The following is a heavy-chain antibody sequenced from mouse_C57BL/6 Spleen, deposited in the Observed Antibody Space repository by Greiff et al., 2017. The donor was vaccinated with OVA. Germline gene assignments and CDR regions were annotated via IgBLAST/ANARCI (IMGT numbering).Heavy chain of an antibody. Sequence: QVQLQQPGAELVKPGASVKLSCKASGYTFTSYWMQWVKQRPGQGLAWIGEIDPSDSYTNYNQKFKGKATLTVDTSSSTAYMQLSSLTSEDSAVYYCARKAGYYFDYWGQGTTLTVSS. V-gene: IGHV1-50*01. J-gene: IGHJ2*01. CDR1: GYTFTSYW. CDR3: ARKAGYYFDY. D-gene: IGHD6-1*01. CDR2: IDPSDSYT.